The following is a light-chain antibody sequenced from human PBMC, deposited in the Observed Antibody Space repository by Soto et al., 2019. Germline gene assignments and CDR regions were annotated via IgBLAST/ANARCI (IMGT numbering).Light chain of an antibody. CDR3: QQYSSSSPT. J-gene: IGKJ2*01. CDR2: GAS. CDR1: QSISSW. V-gene: IGKV1-5*01. Sequence: DIQMTQSPSTLSASVGDRVTITCRASQSISSWLAWYQQKPGKAPKLLIYGASSLESGVPSRFSGSGSVTECTLTIDSLQPDDFATYYCQQYSSSSPTFGQGTKLEIK.